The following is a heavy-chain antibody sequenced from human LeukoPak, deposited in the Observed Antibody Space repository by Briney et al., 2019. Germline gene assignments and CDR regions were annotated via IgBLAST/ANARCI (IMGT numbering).Heavy chain of an antibody. CDR1: GFTFSSYA. Sequence: PGGSLRLSCGASGFTFSSYAMSWVRQAPGKGLEWVSAISGSGGSTYYADSVKGRFTISRDNSKNTLYLQMNSLRAEDTAVYYCAKDRGKTVAQFDYWGQGTLVTVSS. V-gene: IGHV3-23*01. CDR2: ISGSGGST. D-gene: IGHD4-23*01. CDR3: AKDRGKTVAQFDY. J-gene: IGHJ4*02.